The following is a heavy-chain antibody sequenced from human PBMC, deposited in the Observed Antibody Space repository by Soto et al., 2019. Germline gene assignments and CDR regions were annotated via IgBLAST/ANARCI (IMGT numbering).Heavy chain of an antibody. Sequence: GGSLRLSCAASGFTFKDYAMSWVRQAPGKGLEWVSGITYNGGSTYYADSVKGRFTVSRDNSKNTLYLRMSGLRAGDTATYYCAKQTSSGWYHTTDWGQGILVTVSS. V-gene: IGHV3-23*01. D-gene: IGHD6-19*01. J-gene: IGHJ4*02. CDR2: ITYNGGST. CDR1: GFTFKDYA. CDR3: AKQTSSGWYHTTD.